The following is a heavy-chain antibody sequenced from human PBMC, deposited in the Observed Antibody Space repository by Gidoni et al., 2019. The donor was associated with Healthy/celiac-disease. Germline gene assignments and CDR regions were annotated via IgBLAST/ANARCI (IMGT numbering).Heavy chain of an antibody. V-gene: IGHV4-30-4*01. J-gene: IGHJ5*02. CDR1: GGSISSGDYY. D-gene: IGHD3-10*01. Sequence: QVQLQESGPGLVKPSQTLSLTCTVSGGSISSGDYYWLWIRQPPGKGLEWIGYIYYSGRTYYNPSLKSRVTISVDTSKNQFSLKLSSVTAADTAVYYCARVAWVRGVMGAKLGGNWFDPWGQGTLVTVSS. CDR2: IYYSGRT. CDR3: ARVAWVRGVMGAKLGGNWFDP.